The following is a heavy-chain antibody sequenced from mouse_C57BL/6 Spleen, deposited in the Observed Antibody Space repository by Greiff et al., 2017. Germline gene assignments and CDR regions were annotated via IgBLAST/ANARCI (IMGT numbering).Heavy chain of an antibody. V-gene: IGHV1-80*01. Sequence: VQRVESGAELVKPGASVKISCKASGYAFSSYWMNWVKQRPGKGLEWIGQIYPGDGDTNYNGKFKGKATLTADKSSSTAYMQLSSLTSEDSAVYFCARKDAMDYWGQGTSVTVSS. CDR2: IYPGDGDT. CDR3: ARKDAMDY. J-gene: IGHJ4*01. CDR1: GYAFSSYW.